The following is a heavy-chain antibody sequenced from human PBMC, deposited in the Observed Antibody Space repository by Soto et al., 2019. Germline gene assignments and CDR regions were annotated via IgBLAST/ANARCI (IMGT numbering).Heavy chain of an antibody. CDR3: ARERSIAVAGTIGY. J-gene: IGHJ4*02. CDR2: IYHSGST. D-gene: IGHD6-19*01. Sequence: LSLTCAVSGGSISSSNWWSWVRQPPGKGLEWIGEIYHSGSTNYNPSLRSRVTISVDKSKNQFSLKLSSVTAADTAVYYCARERSIAVAGTIGYWGQGTLVTVSS. V-gene: IGHV4-4*02. CDR1: GGSISSSNW.